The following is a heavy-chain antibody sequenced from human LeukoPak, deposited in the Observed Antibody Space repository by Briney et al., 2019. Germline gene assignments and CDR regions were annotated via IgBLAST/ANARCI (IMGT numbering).Heavy chain of an antibody. CDR1: GGTFSNYA. CDR3: ATCTSSSPDYYYYMDV. Sequence: SVKVSCKASGGTFSNYAISWVRQAPGQGLEWMGGIIPFFDLANYAQKLQGRVTITADKSTSTAYMELSSLRSDDTAVYYCATCTSSSPDYYYYMDVWGKGTTVTVSS. J-gene: IGHJ6*03. V-gene: IGHV1-69*10. CDR2: IIPFFDLA. D-gene: IGHD6-6*01.